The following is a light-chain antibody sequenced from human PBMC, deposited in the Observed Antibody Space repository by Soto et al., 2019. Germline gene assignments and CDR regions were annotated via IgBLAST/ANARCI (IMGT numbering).Light chain of an antibody. J-gene: IGKJ1*01. CDR2: AAS. CDR1: QSISSY. CDR3: QQRYSTPLT. V-gene: IGKV1-39*01. Sequence: DIQMTQSPSSLSASVGDRVTITCRASQSISSYLNWYQQKPGKAPKLLIYAASNLQSGVPSRFSGSGSGTDFTLTISSLQPEDFATYYCQQRYSTPLTFGQGTKVEIK.